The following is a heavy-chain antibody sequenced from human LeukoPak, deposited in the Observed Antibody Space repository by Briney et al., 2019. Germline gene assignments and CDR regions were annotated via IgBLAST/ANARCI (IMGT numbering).Heavy chain of an antibody. D-gene: IGHD3-3*02. CDR3: ATSSIFLHYYYYYMDV. Sequence: ASVKVSCKVSGYTLTELSMHWVRQAPGKGLEWMGGFDPEDGETIYAQKFQGRVTMTEDTSTDTAYMELSSLRSEDTAMYYCATSSIFLHYYYYYMDVWGKGPTVTSSS. CDR2: FDPEDGET. CDR1: GYTLTELS. J-gene: IGHJ6*03. V-gene: IGHV1-24*01.